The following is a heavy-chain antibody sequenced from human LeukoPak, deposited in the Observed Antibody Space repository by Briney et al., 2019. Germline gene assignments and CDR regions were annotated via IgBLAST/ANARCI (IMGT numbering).Heavy chain of an antibody. J-gene: IGHJ4*02. CDR2: IYTGGTT. V-gene: IGHV3-66*01. D-gene: IGHD5-12*01. CDR3: ATRPDGYDPPYFDY. CDR1: GFTFSSYG. Sequence: GGSLRLSCAASGFTFSSYGMHWVRQAPGKGLEWVSTIYTGGTTYYADSVRGRFTISRDNSENTLYLQMNSLRVEDTSLYYCATRPDGYDPPYFDYWGQGTLVTVSS.